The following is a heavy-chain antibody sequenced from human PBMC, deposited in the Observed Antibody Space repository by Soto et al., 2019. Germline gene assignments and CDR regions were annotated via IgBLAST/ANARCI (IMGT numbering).Heavy chain of an antibody. V-gene: IGHV1-69*13. J-gene: IGHJ5*02. D-gene: IGHD3-22*01. CDR2: IIPIFGTA. CDR1: GGTFSSYA. CDR3: AREPPDSSGYYYNWFDP. Sequence: ASVKVSCKASGGTFSSYAISWVRQAPGQGLEWMGGIIPIFGTANYAQKFQGRVTITADESTSTAYMELSSLRSEDTAVYYCAREPPDSSGYYYNWFDPWGQGTLVTVSS.